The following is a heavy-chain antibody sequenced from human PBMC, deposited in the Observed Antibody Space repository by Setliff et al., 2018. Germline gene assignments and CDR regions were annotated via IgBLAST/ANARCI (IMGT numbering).Heavy chain of an antibody. CDR1: GGSVSDGTY. Sequence: SETLSLTCTVSGGSVSDGTYWGWVRQPPGKGLEWIGSIYYSGSTTYNVSLKSRVSISVDTSKNQLSLTLSSVTAADTAVYYCVREGYSEYFQDWGRGTLVTVSS. V-gene: IGHV4-39*07. CDR3: VREGYSEYFQD. CDR2: IYYSGST. D-gene: IGHD1-1*01. J-gene: IGHJ1*01.